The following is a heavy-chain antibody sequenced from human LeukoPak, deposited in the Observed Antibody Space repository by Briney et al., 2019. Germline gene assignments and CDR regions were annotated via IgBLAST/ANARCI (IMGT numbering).Heavy chain of an antibody. CDR1: GGLISGSY. V-gene: IGHV4-59*01. D-gene: IGHD3-10*01. CDR2: IYYSGST. Sequence: SETLSLTCTVSGGLISGSYWGWIRQPPGRGLEWIGYIYYSGSTKYNPSLKGRVTISVDTPKNQFSLKLSSVTAADTAVYYCARVPPRGSGSYSTDYWGQGTLVTVSS. J-gene: IGHJ4*02. CDR3: ARVPPRGSGSYSTDY.